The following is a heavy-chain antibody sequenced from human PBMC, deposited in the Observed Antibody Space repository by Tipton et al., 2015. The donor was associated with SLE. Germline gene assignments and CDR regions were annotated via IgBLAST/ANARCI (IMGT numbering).Heavy chain of an antibody. J-gene: IGHJ2*01. CDR1: GGSMSTYY. D-gene: IGHD1-14*01. Sequence: TLSLTCTVSGGSMSTYYWSWIRLPPGKGLEWIGYIYYSGGTSYNPSLNSRVTISVDTSRNQFSLKLTSVTAADSAVYYCARYSGTNRRLDLWCRGTRVTVSS. CDR2: IYYSGGT. CDR3: ARYSGTNRRLDL. V-gene: IGHV4-59*01.